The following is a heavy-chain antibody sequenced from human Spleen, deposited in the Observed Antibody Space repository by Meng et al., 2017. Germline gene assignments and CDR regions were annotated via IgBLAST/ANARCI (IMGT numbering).Heavy chain of an antibody. CDR3: AKRPRAADAAGWFDP. V-gene: IGHV4-59*01. CDR1: DDSISSYY. Sequence: SETLSLTCTVSDDSISSYYWNSIRQPPGKGLEWIGFIYHNGDTNYNPSLKSRVTISVDTSKNQFSLKLVSVTAADTAVYYCAKRPRAADAAGWFDPWGQGTLVTVSS. D-gene: IGHD6-13*01. CDR2: IYHNGDT. J-gene: IGHJ5*02.